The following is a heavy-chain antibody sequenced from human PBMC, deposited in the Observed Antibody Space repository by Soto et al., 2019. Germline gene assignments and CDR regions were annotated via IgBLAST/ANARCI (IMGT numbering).Heavy chain of an antibody. J-gene: IGHJ4*02. CDR3: AKKAAAGIDY. CDR1: GFTFDDYT. CDR2: ISWDGGST. V-gene: IGHV3-43*01. Sequence: GGSLRLSCAASGFTFDDYTMHWVRQAPGKGLEWVSLISWDGGSTYYADSVKGRFTISRDNXKNSLYLQMNSLRTEDTALYYCAKKAAAGIDYWGQGTMVTVSS. D-gene: IGHD6-13*01.